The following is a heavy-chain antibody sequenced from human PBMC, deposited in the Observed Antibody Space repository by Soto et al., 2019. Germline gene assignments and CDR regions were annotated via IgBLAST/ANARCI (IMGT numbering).Heavy chain of an antibody. CDR1: SDSMNSGGYY. CDR2: IYSNGDT. Sequence: SETLSLTCSVSSDSMNSGGYYWSWIRQHPGKGLEWIGYIYSNGDTYYNPSLKSRVTISVDTSKNQFSLKLSSVTAADTAVYYCARGCAVAGMGWFDPWGQGTLVTVSS. J-gene: IGHJ5*02. D-gene: IGHD6-19*01. CDR3: ARGCAVAGMGWFDP. V-gene: IGHV4-31*03.